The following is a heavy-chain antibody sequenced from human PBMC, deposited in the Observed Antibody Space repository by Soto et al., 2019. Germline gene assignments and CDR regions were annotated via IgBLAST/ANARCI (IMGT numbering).Heavy chain of an antibody. V-gene: IGHV3-9*01. CDR3: AKGTYDSSGYYTAPEY. J-gene: IGHJ4*02. CDR1: GFTFDDYA. CDR2: ISWNRGKI. Sequence: GGSLRLSCAASGFTFDDYAMHWVRQAPGRGLEWVSGISWNRGKIGYVDSVKGRFTISKDNAKNSLYLKMNSLRAEDTAVYYCAKGTYDSSGYYTAPEYWGQGTLVTVSS. D-gene: IGHD3-22*01.